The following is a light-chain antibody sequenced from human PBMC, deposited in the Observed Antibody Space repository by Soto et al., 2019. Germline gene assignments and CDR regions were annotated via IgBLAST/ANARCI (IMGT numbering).Light chain of an antibody. Sequence: IVMTQSPASLAASPGERATINCKSSQRVLLTANHKNCLAWFQQKPGHPPKLLIYWASIRESGVPDRFSGGGSGTDFTLTINNVQAEDVAVYYCQQYYNTQTFGQGTKVDNK. V-gene: IGKV4-1*01. CDR3: QQYYNTQT. CDR2: WAS. J-gene: IGKJ1*01. CDR1: QRVLLTANHKNC.